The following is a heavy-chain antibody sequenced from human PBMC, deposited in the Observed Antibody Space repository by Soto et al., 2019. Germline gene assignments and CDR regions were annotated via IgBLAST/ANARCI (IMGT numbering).Heavy chain of an antibody. J-gene: IGHJ4*02. CDR3: ARGRYSSSWYIGY. D-gene: IGHD6-13*01. Sequence: EVQLVESGGGLVQPGGSLRLSCAASGFTFSSYWMSWVRQAPGKGLEWMANIKQDGSEKYYVDSVKGRFTISRDNAKNSLYLQMNSLRAEDTAVYYCARGRYSSSWYIGYWGQGTLVTVSS. CDR1: GFTFSSYW. CDR2: IKQDGSEK. V-gene: IGHV3-7*01.